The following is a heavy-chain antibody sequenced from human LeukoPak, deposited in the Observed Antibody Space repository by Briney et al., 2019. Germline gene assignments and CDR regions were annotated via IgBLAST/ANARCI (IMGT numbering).Heavy chain of an antibody. Sequence: PSETLSLTCTVSGGSISSGGYYWSWIRQHPGKGLEWIGYIYYSGSTYYNPSLKSRVTISVDTSKNQSSLKLSSVTAADTAVYYCARSTNFGSVDYWGQGTLVTVSS. D-gene: IGHD3-10*02. CDR1: GGSISSGGYY. CDR3: ARSTNFGSVDY. CDR2: IYYSGST. V-gene: IGHV4-31*03. J-gene: IGHJ4*02.